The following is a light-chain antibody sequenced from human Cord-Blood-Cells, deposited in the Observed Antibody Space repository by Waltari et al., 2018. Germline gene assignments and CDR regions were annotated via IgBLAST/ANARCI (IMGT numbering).Light chain of an antibody. J-gene: IGLJ3*02. CDR3: CSYAGSSTWV. Sequence: QSALTQPASVSGSPGQSITISCTGTSSDVGTYNLVSCYQQHPGNAPKLMIYEVSKPPSGVSNRSAGTKSGNTTFLTIAGLQAEDEADYYCCSYAGSSTWVFGGGTKLTVL. CDR1: SSDVGTYNL. V-gene: IGLV2-23*02. CDR2: EVS.